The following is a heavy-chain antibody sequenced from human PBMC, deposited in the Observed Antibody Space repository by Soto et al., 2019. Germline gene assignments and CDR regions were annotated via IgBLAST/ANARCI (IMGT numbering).Heavy chain of an antibody. D-gene: IGHD3-10*01. V-gene: IGHV3-23*01. CDR1: GFTFGTTD. Sequence: QLLQSGGGLVQPGGSLTLSCAASGFTFGTTDMSWVRQAPGEGLEWVSTIDGSGGITYYADSVKGRFTISRDNSRNTVYMKMNSLRGDATALYYCVKNSGWFNTWGQGALVTGSS. J-gene: IGHJ5*02. CDR3: VKNSGWFNT. CDR2: IDGSGGIT.